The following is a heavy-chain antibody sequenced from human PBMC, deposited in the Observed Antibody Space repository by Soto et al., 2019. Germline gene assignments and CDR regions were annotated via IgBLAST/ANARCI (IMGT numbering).Heavy chain of an antibody. J-gene: IGHJ5*02. D-gene: IGHD6-6*01. CDR2: INPNSGGT. V-gene: IGHV1-2*02. Sequence: QVQLGQSGAEVKKPGASVKVSCKASGYTFTGYYMHWVRQAPGQGLEWMGWINPNSGGTNYAQMFQGRVTMTRDTSTSTAYMELSRLRSDDTAVYYCARERSIAARPIGHWGQGTLVTVSS. CDR1: GYTFTGYY. CDR3: ARERSIAARPIGH.